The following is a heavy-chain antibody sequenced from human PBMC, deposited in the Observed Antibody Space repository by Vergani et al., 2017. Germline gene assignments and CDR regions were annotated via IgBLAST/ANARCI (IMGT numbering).Heavy chain of an antibody. CDR2: IYHSGST. V-gene: IGHV4-4*03. D-gene: IGHD6-13*01. Sequence: QVQLQESGPGLVKPPGTLSLTCAVSGGSISSSNWWSWVRQPPGKGLEWIGEIYHSGSTDYNPSLKSRVTIAVDKSKNQFSLKLCSVIAADTAGYYCARVRIAAAGDYYYGMDVWGQGTTVTVSS. CDR1: GGSISSSNW. J-gene: IGHJ6*02. CDR3: ARVRIAAAGDYYYGMDV.